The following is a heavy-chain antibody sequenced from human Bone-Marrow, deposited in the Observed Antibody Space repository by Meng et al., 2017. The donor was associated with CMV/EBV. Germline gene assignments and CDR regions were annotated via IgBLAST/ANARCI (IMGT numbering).Heavy chain of an antibody. J-gene: IGHJ4*02. CDR3: AKDISYDSSGYYPY. CDR1: GFTFDDYA. V-gene: IGHV3-9*01. CDR2: ISWNSGSI. Sequence: GGSLRLSCAASGFTFDDYAMHWVRQAPGKGLEWVSGISWNSGSIGYADSVKGRFTISRDNAKNSLYLQMNSLRAEDTALYYCAKDISYDSSGYYPYWGQGTLVTVSS. D-gene: IGHD3-22*01.